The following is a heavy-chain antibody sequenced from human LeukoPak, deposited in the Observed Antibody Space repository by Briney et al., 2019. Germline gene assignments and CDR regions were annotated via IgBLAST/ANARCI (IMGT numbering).Heavy chain of an antibody. Sequence: GGSLRLSCTASGFIFNDYGMHWVRQVPGQGLEWVSGISWNSGSIGYADSVKGRFTISRDNAKNSLYLQMNSLRAEDTALYYCASDVSYWGQGTLVTVSS. CDR2: ISWNSGSI. CDR3: ASDVSY. J-gene: IGHJ4*02. CDR1: GFIFNDYG. V-gene: IGHV3-9*01.